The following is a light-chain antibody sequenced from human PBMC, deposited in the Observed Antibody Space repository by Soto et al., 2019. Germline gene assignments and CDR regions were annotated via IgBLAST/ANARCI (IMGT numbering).Light chain of an antibody. CDR1: QRVSNSY. Sequence: EIVLTQSPGPLSLSPGETATLSCSASQRVSNSYLAWYQKKPGQAPRLLIYGASSRAAGIPDRFSGSGAGTDFTLTSSRLVPEDCGGYVCQRYGGSPPFTLGQGTKVQI. V-gene: IGKV3-20*01. CDR3: QRYGGSPPFT. J-gene: IGKJ2*01. CDR2: GAS.